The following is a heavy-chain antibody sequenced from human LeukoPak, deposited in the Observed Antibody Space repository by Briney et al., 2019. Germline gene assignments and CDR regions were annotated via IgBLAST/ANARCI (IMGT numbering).Heavy chain of an antibody. V-gene: IGHV4-34*01. CDR3: ARVRSSGYSPSDAFDI. J-gene: IGHJ3*02. D-gene: IGHD3-22*01. CDR2: INHSGST. Sequence: SETLSLTCAVYGGSFSGYYWSWIRQPPGKGLEWIGEINHSGSTNYNPSLKSRVTISVDTSKNQFSLKLSSVTAADTAVYYCARVRSSGYSPSDAFDIWGQGTMVTVSS. CDR1: GGSFSGYY.